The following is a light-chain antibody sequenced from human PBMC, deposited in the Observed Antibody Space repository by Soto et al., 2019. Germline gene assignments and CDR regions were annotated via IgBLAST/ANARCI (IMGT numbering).Light chain of an antibody. CDR2: RAS. V-gene: IGKV3-15*01. J-gene: IGKJ1*01. CDR1: QSITTN. CDR3: HQYENWPKT. Sequence: EIVMTQSPPALSVSPGERATLSCRASQSITTNVAWFQQKPGQAPSLLIFRASVRASSVPARFSGSGSGTEFTLTINSLQSEDFEVYFCHQYENWPKTFGQGTKVGIK.